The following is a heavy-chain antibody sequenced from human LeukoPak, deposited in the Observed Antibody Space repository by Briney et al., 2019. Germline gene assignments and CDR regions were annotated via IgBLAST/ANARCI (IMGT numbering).Heavy chain of an antibody. J-gene: IGHJ4*02. V-gene: IGHV4-39*01. CDR3: ARHCIEYSSSWYYFDY. Sequence: PSETLSLTCPVSGGSISSSSYYWGWMRQPPGKGLVWIGSIYYSGSTYYNPSLKSRVTISVDTSKNQFSLKLNSVAAADTAVYYCARHCIEYSSSWYYFDYWGQGTLVTVSS. D-gene: IGHD6-13*01. CDR2: IYYSGST. CDR1: GGSISSSSYY.